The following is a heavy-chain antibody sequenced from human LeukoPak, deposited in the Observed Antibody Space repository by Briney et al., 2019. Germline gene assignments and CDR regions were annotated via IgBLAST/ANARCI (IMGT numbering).Heavy chain of an antibody. D-gene: IGHD1-1*01. CDR1: GVSISTYY. J-gene: IGHJ4*02. CDR3: ARRSTGTGPFDY. CDR2: IYYSGST. V-gene: IGHV4-59*08. Sequence: SETLSLTCTVSGVSISTYYWSWIRQPPGKGLEWIGYIYYSGSTNYNPSLKSRVTISVDTSKNQFSLRLSSVTAADTAVYYCARRSTGTGPFDYWGQGTLVTVSS.